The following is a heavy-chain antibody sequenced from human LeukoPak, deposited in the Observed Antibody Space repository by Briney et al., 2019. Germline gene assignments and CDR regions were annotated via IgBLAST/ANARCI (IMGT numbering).Heavy chain of an antibody. D-gene: IGHD2-2*01. V-gene: IGHV4-34*01. J-gene: IGHJ6*02. CDR3: ARGRAKYQLPGVYYYYGMDV. CDR1: GGSFSGYY. CDR2: INHSGST. Sequence: SETLSLTCAVYGGSFSGYYWSWIRQPPGKGLEWIGEINHSGSTNYNPSLESRVTISVDTSKNQFSLKLSSVTAADTAVYYCARGRAKYQLPGVYYYYGMDVWGQGTTVTVSS.